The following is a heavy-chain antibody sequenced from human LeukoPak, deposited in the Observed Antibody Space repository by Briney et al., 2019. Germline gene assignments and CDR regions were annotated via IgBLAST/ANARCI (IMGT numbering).Heavy chain of an antibody. J-gene: IGHJ6*03. CDR2: INHSGST. Sequence: PSETLSLTCAVYGGSFSGYYWSWIRQPPGKGLEWIGEINHSGSTNYNPSLKSRVTISVDTSKNQFSLKLSSVTAADTAVYYCARGSSSSGYYYYYMDVWGKGTTVTVSS. CDR1: GGSFSGYY. CDR3: ARGSSSSGYYYYYMDV. D-gene: IGHD6-6*01. V-gene: IGHV4-34*01.